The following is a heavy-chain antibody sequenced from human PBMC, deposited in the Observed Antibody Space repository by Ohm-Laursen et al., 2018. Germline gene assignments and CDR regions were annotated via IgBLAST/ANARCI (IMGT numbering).Heavy chain of an antibody. CDR3: ARNSSTWGRSVDY. CDR2: ISGSGDST. J-gene: IGHJ4*02. V-gene: IGHV3-23*01. D-gene: IGHD2-2*01. Sequence: SLRLSCAASGFPFSIHAMGWVRQAPGKGLEWVSGISGSGDSTYYADSVKGRFTISRDNSKNTLYLQVSSLEAEDTAVYYCARNSSTWGRSVDYWGQGALVTVSS. CDR1: GFPFSIHA.